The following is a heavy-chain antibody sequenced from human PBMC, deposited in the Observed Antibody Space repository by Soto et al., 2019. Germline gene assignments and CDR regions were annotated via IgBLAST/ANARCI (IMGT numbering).Heavy chain of an antibody. CDR1: GFTFSSYG. CDR3: AKERQWLVPTDGMDV. V-gene: IGHV3-30*18. D-gene: IGHD6-19*01. Sequence: QVQLVESGGGVVQPGRSLRLSCAASGFTFSSYGMHWVRQAPGKGLEWVAVISYDGSNKYYADSVKGRFTISRDNSKNTLYLQMNSLRAEDTAVYYCAKERQWLVPTDGMDVWGQGTTVTVSS. J-gene: IGHJ6*02. CDR2: ISYDGSNK.